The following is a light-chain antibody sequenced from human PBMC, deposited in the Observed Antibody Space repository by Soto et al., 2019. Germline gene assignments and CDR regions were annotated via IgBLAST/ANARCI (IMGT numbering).Light chain of an antibody. CDR3: SSFAGNNNLV. V-gene: IGLV2-8*01. J-gene: IGLJ2*01. CDR2: EVS. Sequence: QSALTQPPSASGSPGQSGTISYTGTSSDVGGYNYVSWYQQHPGKDPKLMISEVSKRPSGVPDRFSGSKSGNTVSLTVSGLQAEDEADYYCSSFAGNNNLVFGGGIKLPV. CDR1: SSDVGGYNY.